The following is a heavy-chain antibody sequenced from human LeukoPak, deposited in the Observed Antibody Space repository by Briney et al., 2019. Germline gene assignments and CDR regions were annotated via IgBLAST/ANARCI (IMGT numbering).Heavy chain of an antibody. J-gene: IGHJ4*02. CDR3: ARVGSRYDFWSGYYSGFDY. CDR1: GGSISSYY. CDR2: IYYSGST. V-gene: IGHV4-59*01. Sequence: PSETLSLTCTVSGGSISSYYWSWLRQPPGKGLEWIGYIYYSGSTNYNPSLKSRVTISVDTSKNPFSLKLSSVTAADTAVYYCARVGSRYDFWSGYYSGFDYWGQGTLVTASS. D-gene: IGHD3-3*01.